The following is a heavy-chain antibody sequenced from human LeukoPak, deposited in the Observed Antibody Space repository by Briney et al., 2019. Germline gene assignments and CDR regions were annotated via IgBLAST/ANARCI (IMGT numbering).Heavy chain of an antibody. D-gene: IGHD5-12*01. J-gene: IGHJ4*02. Sequence: ASVKVSCKASGYTFTSYGISWVRQAPGQGLEWMGWISAYNGNTNYAQKLQGRVTMTTDTSTSTAYMELRSLRSGDTAVYYCARSSELRGYSGYDYTEFDYWGQGTLVTVSS. CDR3: ARSSELRGYSGYDYTEFDY. CDR1: GYTFTSYG. CDR2: ISAYNGNT. V-gene: IGHV1-18*01.